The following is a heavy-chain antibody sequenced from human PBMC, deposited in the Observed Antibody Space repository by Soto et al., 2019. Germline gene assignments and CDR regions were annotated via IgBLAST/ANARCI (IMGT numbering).Heavy chain of an antibody. D-gene: IGHD2-15*01. Sequence: QVQLVESGGGVVQPGGSLRLSCAASGFTFSKYAMQWVRQAPGKGREWVAIISYDGSNKYYADSVKGRFTISRDNSKNTLFLQMNSLRAEDTALYYCAKDLVVVVAASPDDYFFGMDVWGQGTAVSVSS. V-gene: IGHV3-30*18. J-gene: IGHJ6*02. CDR1: GFTFSKYA. CDR2: ISYDGSNK. CDR3: AKDLVVVVAASPDDYFFGMDV.